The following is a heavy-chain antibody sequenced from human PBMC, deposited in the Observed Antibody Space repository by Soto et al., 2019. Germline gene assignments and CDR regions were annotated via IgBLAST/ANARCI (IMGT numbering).Heavy chain of an antibody. CDR3: ARAIEVVVPAAIWAPYYYYYGMDV. CDR1: GFTFSSYG. Sequence: QVQLVESGGGVVQPGRSLRLSCAASGFTFSSYGMHWVRQAPGKGLEWVAVIWYDGSNIYYADSVKGRFTISRDNSKNTLYLQMNSLRAEDTAVYYCARAIEVVVPAAIWAPYYYYYGMDVWGQGTTVTVSS. D-gene: IGHD2-2*01. V-gene: IGHV3-33*01. CDR2: IWYDGSNI. J-gene: IGHJ6*02.